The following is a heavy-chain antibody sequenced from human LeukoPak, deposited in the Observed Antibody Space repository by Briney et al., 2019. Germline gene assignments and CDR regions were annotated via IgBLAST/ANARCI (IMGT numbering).Heavy chain of an antibody. D-gene: IGHD5-18*01. J-gene: IGHJ4*02. CDR1: GFTFSSYS. CDR3: AREGTAMGAPYYFDY. V-gene: IGHV3-48*04. Sequence: GGSLRLSCAASGFTFSSYSMNWVRQAPGKGLEWVSYISSSSSTIYYADSVKGRFTISRDNAKNSLYLQMNSLRAEDTAVYYCAREGTAMGAPYYFDYWGQGTLVTVSS. CDR2: ISSSSSTI.